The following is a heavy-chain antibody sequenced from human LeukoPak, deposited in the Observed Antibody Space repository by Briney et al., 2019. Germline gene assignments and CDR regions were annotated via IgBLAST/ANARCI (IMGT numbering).Heavy chain of an antibody. D-gene: IGHD6-19*01. CDR3: ARDYWLNDAFDI. CDR1: GGTFSSYA. Sequence: SVKVSCKASGGTFSSYAISRVRQAPGQGLEWMGGIIPIFGTANYAQKFQGRVTITADKSTSTAYMELSSLRSEDTAVYYCARDYWLNDAFDIWGQGTMATVSS. CDR2: IIPIFGTA. J-gene: IGHJ3*02. V-gene: IGHV1-69*06.